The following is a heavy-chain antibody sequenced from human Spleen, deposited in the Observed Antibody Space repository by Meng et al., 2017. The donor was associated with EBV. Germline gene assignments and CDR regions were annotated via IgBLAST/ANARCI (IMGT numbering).Heavy chain of an antibody. Sequence: QVQLVPSGSELRKPGASVKVSCKASGYSFTEHAMNWVRQASGQGLEWMGWINTNTGDPTYAQDFTGRFVFSLDTSVTTAYLQISSLKAEDTAVYYCARGHDSGTYTFDPWGQGTLVTVSS. CDR1: GYSFTEHA. V-gene: IGHV7-4-1*02. CDR2: INTNTGDP. J-gene: IGHJ5*02. D-gene: IGHD3-10*01. CDR3: ARGHDSGTYTFDP.